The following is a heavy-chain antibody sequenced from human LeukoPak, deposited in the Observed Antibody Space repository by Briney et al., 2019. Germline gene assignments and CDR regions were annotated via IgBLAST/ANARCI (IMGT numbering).Heavy chain of an antibody. CDR1: GFTFSSFA. J-gene: IGHJ4*02. V-gene: IGHV3-64D*09. Sequence: GGSLRLSCSASGFTFSSFAMHWVRQAPGKGLEYVADISRNGGSTYYADSVKGRFTISRDNSKSTLYLQMSSLRAEDTAVYLCVKDLRSDFMGVLSRYLSYWGQGTLVTVSS. CDR3: VKDLRSDFMGVLSRYLSY. D-gene: IGHD2/OR15-2a*01. CDR2: ISRNGGST.